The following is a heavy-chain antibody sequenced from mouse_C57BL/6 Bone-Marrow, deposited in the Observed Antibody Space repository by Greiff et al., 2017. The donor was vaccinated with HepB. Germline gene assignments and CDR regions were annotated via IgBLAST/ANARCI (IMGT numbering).Heavy chain of an antibody. J-gene: IGHJ3*01. CDR1: GFTFSNYW. V-gene: IGHV6-3*01. Sequence: EVQLVESGGGLVQPGGSMKLSCVASGFTFSNYWMNWVRQSPEKGLEWVAQIRLKSDNYATHYAESVKGRFTISRDDSKSSVYLQMNNLRAEDTGIYYCTLITTVVGRAWFAYWGQGTLVTVSA. CDR3: TLITTVVGRAWFAY. CDR2: IRLKSDNYAT. D-gene: IGHD1-1*01.